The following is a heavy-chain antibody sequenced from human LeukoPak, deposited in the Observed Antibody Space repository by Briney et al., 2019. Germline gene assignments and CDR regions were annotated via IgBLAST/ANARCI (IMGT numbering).Heavy chain of an antibody. CDR3: AREALSMVRGVIPDRDYYYYMDV. CDR1: GYTFTSYD. CDR2: MNPSSGNT. J-gene: IGHJ6*03. V-gene: IGHV1-8*01. Sequence: ASVKVSCKASGYTFTSYDINWVRQATGQGLEWMGWMNPSSGNTGYAQKFQGRVTMTRNTSISTAYMELSSLRSEDTAVYYCAREALSMVRGVIPDRDYYYYMDVWGKGNTATVSS. D-gene: IGHD3-10*01.